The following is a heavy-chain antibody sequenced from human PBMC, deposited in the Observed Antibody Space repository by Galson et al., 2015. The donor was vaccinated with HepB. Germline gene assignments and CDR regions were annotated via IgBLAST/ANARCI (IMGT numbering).Heavy chain of an antibody. V-gene: IGHV1-69*13. CDR2: IIPIFGTA. CDR1: GGTFSRYT. D-gene: IGHD3-22*01. J-gene: IGHJ3*02. CDR3: ARPEGGSSGYYFPDAFDI. Sequence: SVKVSCKASGGTFSRYTISWVRQAPGQGLEWMGGIIPIFGTANYAQKFQGRVTITADESTSTAYMELSSLRSEDTAVYYCARPEGGSSGYYFPDAFDIWGQGTMVTVSS.